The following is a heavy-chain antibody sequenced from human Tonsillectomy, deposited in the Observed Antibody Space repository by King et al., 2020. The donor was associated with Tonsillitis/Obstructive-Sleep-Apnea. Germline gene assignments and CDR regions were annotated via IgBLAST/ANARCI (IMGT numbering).Heavy chain of an antibody. V-gene: IGHV4-59*08. CDR2: IFSSGGT. J-gene: IGHJ5*02. CDR3: ARQYNVYNWFDP. D-gene: IGHD1-14*01. Sequence: VQLQESGPGLVKPSETLSLTCTVSGGSISSYYWSWIRQPPGKGLEWIGYIFSSGGTNYNPSLKSRVTISVDTSKNQFSLKLSSVTAADTAVYYCARQYNVYNWFDPWGQGTLVTVSS. CDR1: GGSISSYY.